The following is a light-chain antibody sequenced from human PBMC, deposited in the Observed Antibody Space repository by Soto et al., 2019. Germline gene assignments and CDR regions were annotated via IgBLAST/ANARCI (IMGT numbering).Light chain of an antibody. CDR2: KVS. CDR3: MQGTHWPIT. Sequence: DVVMTQSPLSLPVTLGQPASISCRSSQSLVYSDAYTSLNWFQQRPGQSPRRLIYKVSNRDSGVPDRFSGSGSGTDFTLKISRVEAEDVGVYYCMQGTHWPITFGQGTRLEIK. CDR1: QSLVYSDAYTS. J-gene: IGKJ5*01. V-gene: IGKV2-30*01.